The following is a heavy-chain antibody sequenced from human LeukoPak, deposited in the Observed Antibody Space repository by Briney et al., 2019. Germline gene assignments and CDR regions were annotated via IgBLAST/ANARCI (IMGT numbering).Heavy chain of an antibody. J-gene: IGHJ6*02. CDR3: ARGKLIGYCSGGSCYNYYYGMDV. V-gene: IGHV6-1*01. D-gene: IGHD2-15*01. CDR2: TYYRSKWYN. Sequence: SQTLSLTCAISGDSVSSNSAAWNWIRQSPSRGLEWLGRTYYRSKWYNDYAVSVKSRITINPDTSKNQFSLQLNSVTPEDTAVYYCARGKLIGYCSGGSCYNYYYGMDVWGQGTTVTVSS. CDR1: GDSVSSNSAA.